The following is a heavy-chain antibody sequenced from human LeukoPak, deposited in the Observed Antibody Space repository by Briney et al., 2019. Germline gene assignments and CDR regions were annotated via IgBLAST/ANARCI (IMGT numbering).Heavy chain of an antibody. D-gene: IGHD2-2*02. CDR3: AREGIVVPAAIGYFDL. J-gene: IGHJ2*01. CDR1: GGSISSYY. CDR2: IYYSGST. Sequence: SETLSLTCTVSGGSISSYYWSWIRQPPGKGLEWIGYIYYSGSTNYNPSLKSRVPISVDTSKNQFSLKLSSVTAADTAVYYCAREGIVVPAAIGYFDLWGRGTLVTVSS. V-gene: IGHV4-59*01.